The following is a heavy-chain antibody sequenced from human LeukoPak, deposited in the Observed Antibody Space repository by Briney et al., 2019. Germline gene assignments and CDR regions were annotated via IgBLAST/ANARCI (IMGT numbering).Heavy chain of an antibody. J-gene: IGHJ5*02. D-gene: IGHD5-18*01. CDR2: INTNTGNP. CDR3: ARHYTAMVP. CDR1: GYTFTSNG. Sequence: ASVKVSCKASGYTFTSNGISWVRQAPGKGLEWMGWINTNTGNPTYAQGFTGRFVFSLDTSVSTAYLQISSLKAEDTAVYYCARHYTAMVPWGQGTLVTVSS. V-gene: IGHV7-4-1*02.